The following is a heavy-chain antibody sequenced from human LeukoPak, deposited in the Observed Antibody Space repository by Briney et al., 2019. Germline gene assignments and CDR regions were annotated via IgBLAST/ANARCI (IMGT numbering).Heavy chain of an antibody. Sequence: SETLSLTCTVSGGSISSYYWSWIRQPPGKGLEWIGYIYYSGSTSYNPSLKSRVTISVDTSKNQFSLRLSSVTAADTAVYYCARGAAGYSHGWGQGTLVTVSS. J-gene: IGHJ4*02. CDR2: IYYSGST. CDR3: ARGAAGYSHG. D-gene: IGHD5-18*01. CDR1: GGSISSYY. V-gene: IGHV4-59*01.